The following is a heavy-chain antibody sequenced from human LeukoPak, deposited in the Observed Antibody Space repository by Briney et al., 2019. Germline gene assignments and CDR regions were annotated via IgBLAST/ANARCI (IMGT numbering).Heavy chain of an antibody. CDR1: GGSFSGYY. D-gene: IGHD3-3*01. Sequence: SETPSLTCAVYGGSFSGYYWSWIRQPPGKGLEWIGEINHSGSTNYNPSLKSRVTISVDTSKNQFSLKLSSVTAADTAVYYCASTKKYYDFWSGYFNAEYFQHWGQGTLVTVSS. CDR2: INHSGST. V-gene: IGHV4-34*01. CDR3: ASTKKYYDFWSGYFNAEYFQH. J-gene: IGHJ1*01.